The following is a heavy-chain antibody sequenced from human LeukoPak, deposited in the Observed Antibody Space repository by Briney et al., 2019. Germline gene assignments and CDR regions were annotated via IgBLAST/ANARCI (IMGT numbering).Heavy chain of an antibody. J-gene: IGHJ5*02. V-gene: IGHV1-8*01. D-gene: IGHD6-19*01. CDR3: ARGRGSGHKENWFDP. CDR2: MNPNSGNT. CDR1: GYTFTTYD. Sequence: GASVKVSCKASGYTFTTYDINWVRQATGQGLEWMGWMNPNSGNTGYTQKFQGRVTMTRNTSMSTAYMELSSPRSEDTAVYYCARGRGSGHKENWFDPWGQGTLVTVSS.